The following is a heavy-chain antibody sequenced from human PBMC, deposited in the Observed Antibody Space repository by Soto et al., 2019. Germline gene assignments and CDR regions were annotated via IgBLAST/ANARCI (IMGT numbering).Heavy chain of an antibody. CDR2: IYYSGST. D-gene: IGHD2-15*01. Sequence: QVQLQESGPGLVKPSQTLSLTCTVSGGSISSGGYYWSWIRQHPGKGLEWIGYIYYSGSTYYKPSLKSRVTISVDTSKNQFALKLSSVTAADTAVYYCARVGKVVAAIDYWGQGTLVTVSS. V-gene: IGHV4-31*03. J-gene: IGHJ4*02. CDR1: GGSISSGGYY. CDR3: ARVGKVVAAIDY.